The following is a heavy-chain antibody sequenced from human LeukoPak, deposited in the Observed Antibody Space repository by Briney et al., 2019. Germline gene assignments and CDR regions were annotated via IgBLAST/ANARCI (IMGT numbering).Heavy chain of an antibody. Sequence: GASVKVSCKASGGTFSSYAISWVRQAPGQGLEWMGGIIPIFGTANYAQKFQGRVTITADKSTSTAYMELSSLRSEDTAVYYCARVNDYGDYEALNHWGQGTLVTVSS. V-gene: IGHV1-69*06. J-gene: IGHJ5*02. CDR3: ARVNDYGDYEALNH. D-gene: IGHD4-17*01. CDR2: IIPIFGTA. CDR1: GGTFSSYA.